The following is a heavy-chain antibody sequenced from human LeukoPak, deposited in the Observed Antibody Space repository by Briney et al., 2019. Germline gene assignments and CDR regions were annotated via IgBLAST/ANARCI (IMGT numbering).Heavy chain of an antibody. Sequence: SETLSLTRTVSGGSISSGGYFWSWIRQHPGKGLEWIGYNCYTGSTDFNPSLKSRVTISVDTSKNQFSLKLSSVTAADTAVYYCARDRGGSSYYYGLDVWGQGTTVTVSS. CDR1: GGSISSGGYF. V-gene: IGHV4-31*03. CDR2: NCYTGST. CDR3: ARDRGGSSYYYGLDV. J-gene: IGHJ6*02. D-gene: IGHD3-10*01.